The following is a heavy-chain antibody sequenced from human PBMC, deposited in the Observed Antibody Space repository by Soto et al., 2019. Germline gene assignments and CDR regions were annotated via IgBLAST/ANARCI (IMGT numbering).Heavy chain of an antibody. CDR3: ARGFGRFNY. Sequence: PGGSLRLSCGVSGFTFNDFEMNWVRQAPGKGLEWLAYIDGSVTTKKYADSVRGRFTISRDNPNNSLFLQMSSLSAADTSIHDCARGFGRFNYWGQGPLVSVSS. CDR1: GFTFNDFE. D-gene: IGHD3-10*01. V-gene: IGHV3-48*03. CDR2: IDGSVTTK. J-gene: IGHJ4*02.